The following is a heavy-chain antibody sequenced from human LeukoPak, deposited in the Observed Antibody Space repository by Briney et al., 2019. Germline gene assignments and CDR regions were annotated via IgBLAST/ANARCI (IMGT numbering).Heavy chain of an antibody. CDR1: GFTFSSYG. D-gene: IGHD3-3*01. J-gene: IGHJ4*02. CDR3: AKSVLAYQDY. CDR2: ISGSGGST. V-gene: IGHV3-23*01. Sequence: GGSLRLSCAASGFTFSSYGMSWVRQAPGKELEWVSAISGSGGSTYYADSVKGRFTISRDNSKNTLYLQMNSLRAEDTAVYYCAKSVLAYQDYWGQGTLVTVSS.